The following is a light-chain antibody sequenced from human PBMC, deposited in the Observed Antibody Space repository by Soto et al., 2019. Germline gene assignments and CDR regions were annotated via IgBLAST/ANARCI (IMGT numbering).Light chain of an antibody. V-gene: IGLV1-44*01. CDR2: SDN. CDR3: VTWDDTLNGRV. Sequence: QSVLTQPPSASGTPGQRVTISCSGSSSNIGSNSVNWYHQVAGTAPKLLIHSDNQRPSGVPDRFSGSKSGTSASLAISGLQSGDEADYYCVTWDDTLNGRVFGGGTKVTVL. J-gene: IGLJ3*02. CDR1: SSNIGSNS.